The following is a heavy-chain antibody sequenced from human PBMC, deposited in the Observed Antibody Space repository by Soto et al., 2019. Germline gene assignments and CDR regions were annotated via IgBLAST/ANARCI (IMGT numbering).Heavy chain of an antibody. CDR2: IWYDGSNK. D-gene: IGHD6-19*01. V-gene: IGHV3-33*01. J-gene: IGHJ3*02. CDR1: GFTFSSYG. Sequence: GGSLRLSCAASGFTFSSYGMHWVRQAPGKGLEWVAVIWYDGSNKYYADSVKGRFTISRDNSKNTLYLQMNSLRAEDTAVYYCARDLGSSGWPDAFDIWGQGTMVTVSS. CDR3: ARDLGSSGWPDAFDI.